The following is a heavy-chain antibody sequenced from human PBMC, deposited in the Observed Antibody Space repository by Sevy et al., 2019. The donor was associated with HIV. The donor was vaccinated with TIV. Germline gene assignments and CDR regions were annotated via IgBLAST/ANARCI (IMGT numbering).Heavy chain of an antibody. CDR1: GFTFSDYY. V-gene: IGHV3-11*01. CDR3: ARRGRSSSLSHFDY. Sequence: GGSLRLSCAASGFTFSDYYMNWVRQAPGKGLEWVSYISSSGITIYYADSVKGRFTISRDNANNSLYLQMNSLRAEDTAVYYCARRGRSSSLSHFDYWGQGTLVTVSS. CDR2: ISSSGITI. D-gene: IGHD6-6*01. J-gene: IGHJ4*02.